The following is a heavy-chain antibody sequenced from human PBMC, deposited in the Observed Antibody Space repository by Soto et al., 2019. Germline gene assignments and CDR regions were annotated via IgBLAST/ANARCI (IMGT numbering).Heavy chain of an antibody. V-gene: IGHV1-2*02. D-gene: IGHD3-10*01. CDR2: INPDNGDT. CDR3: TRGRSGANFQY. J-gene: IGHJ4*02. Sequence: QVQLVQSGAEVREPGASVKVSCKPSGATFSGNFFHWVRQAPGQGLEWMGWINPDNGDTNYAQKFQDRVTMTRDTSISTAYMDLSRLGSDDTAVYFCTRGRSGANFQYGGQGTLVTVSS. CDR1: GATFSGNF.